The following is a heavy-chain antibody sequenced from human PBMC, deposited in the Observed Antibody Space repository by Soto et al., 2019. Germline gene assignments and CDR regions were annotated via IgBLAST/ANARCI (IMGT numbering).Heavy chain of an antibody. CDR2: ILYSGTT. D-gene: IGHD2-8*01. CDR1: GGSISSGDYY. CDR3: ARNGALDY. Sequence: LTCTVSGGSISSGDYYWSWIRQPPGKGLEWIGYILYSGTTNYNPSLESRLTISVDTSKNQFSLKLTSVTAADTAVYYCARNGALDYWGRGTLVTVSS. V-gene: IGHV4-30-4*01. J-gene: IGHJ4*02.